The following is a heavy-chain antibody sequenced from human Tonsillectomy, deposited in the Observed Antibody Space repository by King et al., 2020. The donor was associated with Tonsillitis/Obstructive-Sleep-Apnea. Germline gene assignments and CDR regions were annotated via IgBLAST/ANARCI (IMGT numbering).Heavy chain of an antibody. CDR2: IFSNYGK. D-gene: IGHD6-13*01. V-gene: IGHV2-26*01. Sequence: TLNESCPVLVKPTETLTLTCTVSGFSLSNARMGVSWVRQPPWKALEWLAPIFSNYGKTYSTTLKSRLTNTKDTSKSPVVLTMTNMDPVDTATYYCARQIIAAAGWEAFDIWGQGTMVTVSS. CDR1: GFSLSNARMG. CDR3: ARQIIAAAGWEAFDI. J-gene: IGHJ3*02.